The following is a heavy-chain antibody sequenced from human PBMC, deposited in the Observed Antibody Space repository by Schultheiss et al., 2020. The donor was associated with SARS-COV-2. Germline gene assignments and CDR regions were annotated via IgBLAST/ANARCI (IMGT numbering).Heavy chain of an antibody. CDR1: GFTFSSYA. CDR2: ISSSGSTI. V-gene: IGHV3-48*03. D-gene: IGHD6-19*01. CDR3: ARSCSSGCLDY. J-gene: IGHJ4*02. Sequence: GGSLRLSCAVSGFTFSSYAMGWVRQAPGKGLEWVSYISSSGSTIYYADSVKGRFTISRDNAKNSLYLQMNSLRAEDTAVYYCARSCSSGCLDYWGQGTLVTVSS.